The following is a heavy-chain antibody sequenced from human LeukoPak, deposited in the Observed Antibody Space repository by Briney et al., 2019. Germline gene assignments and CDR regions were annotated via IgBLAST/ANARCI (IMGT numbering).Heavy chain of an antibody. CDR1: GGSFSGYY. J-gene: IGHJ4*02. CDR3: ARVSTPEVAGTDY. CDR2: INHSGST. Sequence: SETLSLTCAVYGGSFSGYYWSWIRQPPGKGLEWIGEINHSGSTNYNPSLKSRVTISVDTSKNQFSLKLSSVTAADTAVYYCARVSTPEVAGTDYWGQGTLVTVSS. V-gene: IGHV4-34*01. D-gene: IGHD6-19*01.